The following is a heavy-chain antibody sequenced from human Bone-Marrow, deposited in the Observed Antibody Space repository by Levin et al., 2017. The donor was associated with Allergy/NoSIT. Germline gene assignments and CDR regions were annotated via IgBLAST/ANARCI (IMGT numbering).Heavy chain of an antibody. D-gene: IGHD3-22*01. CDR1: GGSISSGGYY. J-gene: IGHJ4*02. Sequence: SETLSLTCTVSGGSISSGGYYWSWIRQHPGKGLEWIGYIYYSGSTYYNPSLKSRVTISVDTSKNQFSLKLSSVTAADTAVYYCARSKRANRMIVVVITEVLFDYWGQGTLVTVSS. CDR3: ARSKRANRMIVVVITEVLFDY. V-gene: IGHV4-31*03. CDR2: IYYSGST.